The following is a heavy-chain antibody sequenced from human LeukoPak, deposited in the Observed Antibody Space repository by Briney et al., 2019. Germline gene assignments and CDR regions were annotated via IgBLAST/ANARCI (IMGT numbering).Heavy chain of an antibody. V-gene: IGHV3-48*03. CDR1: GFTFRSYE. Sequence: GGSLRLSCAASGFTFRSYEMKWVRQAPGRGVEGVSYISSSGSTIYYADSVKGRFPISRDNAKNSLYLQMTSLRAEDTAVYYCYLRRYYDILPGSPHAFDIWGQGTMVTVSS. D-gene: IGHD3-9*01. CDR2: ISSSGSTI. CDR3: YLRRYYDILPGSPHAFDI. J-gene: IGHJ3*02.